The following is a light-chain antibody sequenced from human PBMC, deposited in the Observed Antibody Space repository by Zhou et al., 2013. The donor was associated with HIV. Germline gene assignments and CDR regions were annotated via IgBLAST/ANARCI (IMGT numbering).Light chain of an antibody. CDR3: QQYYSTPYT. Sequence: DIQMTQSPSSLSASVGDRVTITCRASQSISSYLNWYQQKPGKAPKLLIYAASSLQSGVPSRFSGNGSGTDYTLTISSLQPEDFATYSCQQYYSTPYTFGQGTKLEFK. CDR1: QSISSY. CDR2: AAS. V-gene: IGKV1-39*01. J-gene: IGKJ2*01.